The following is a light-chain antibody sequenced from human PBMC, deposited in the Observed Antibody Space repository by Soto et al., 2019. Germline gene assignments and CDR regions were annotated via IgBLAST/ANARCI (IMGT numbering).Light chain of an antibody. CDR2: GNT. V-gene: IGLV1-40*01. Sequence: QSVLTQPPSVSGAPGQRVTISCTGSSSNIGAGHDVHWYQQLPGTAPKLLIYGNTNRPSGVPDRFSGSNSGTSASLAITGLQAEDEADYYCQAYDSSLSGSVVFGSGTKLTVL. CDR3: QAYDSSLSGSVV. J-gene: IGLJ2*01. CDR1: SSNIGAGHD.